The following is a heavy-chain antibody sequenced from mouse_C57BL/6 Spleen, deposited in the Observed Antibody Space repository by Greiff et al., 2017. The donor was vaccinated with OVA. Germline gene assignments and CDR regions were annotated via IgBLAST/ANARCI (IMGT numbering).Heavy chain of an antibody. Sequence: VQLQQSGAELVKPGASVKISCKASGYAFSSYWMNWVKQRPGKGLEWIGQLYPGDGDPNYNGKFKGKATLTAHKSSSAAYMQLSSLTSEDAAVYFCARGGRFSYWGQGTLVTVSA. CDR1: GYAFSSYW. CDR2: LYPGDGDP. CDR3: ARGGRFSY. V-gene: IGHV1-80*01. J-gene: IGHJ3*01.